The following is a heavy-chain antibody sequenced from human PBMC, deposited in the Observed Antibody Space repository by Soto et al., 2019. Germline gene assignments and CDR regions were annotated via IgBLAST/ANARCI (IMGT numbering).Heavy chain of an antibody. J-gene: IGHJ4*02. CDR2: INPNSGNI. V-gene: IGHV1-8*01. CDR3: ARGRASGSYYLLDY. CDR1: GNTSTSYD. D-gene: IGHD3-10*01. Sequence: ASVKVSCKASGNTSTSYDINWVRQATGHGLEWMGWINPNSGNIGYAQKFQGRVTMTRDTAIRTAYMEVSRLRSDDTAVYYCARGRASGSYYLLDYWGQGTLVTVSS.